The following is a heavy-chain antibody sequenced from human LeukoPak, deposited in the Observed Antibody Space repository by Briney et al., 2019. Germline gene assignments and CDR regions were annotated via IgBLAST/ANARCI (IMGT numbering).Heavy chain of an antibody. J-gene: IGHJ5*02. CDR2: IYYSGST. CDR1: GGSISSYY. CDR3: ARTVVPAARGDWFDP. D-gene: IGHD2-2*01. Sequence: PSETLSLTCTVSGGSISSYYWSWIRQPPGKGLEWIRYIYYSGSTNYNPSLKSRVTISVDTSKNQFSLKLSSVTAADTAVYYCARTVVPAARGDWFDPWGQGTLVTVSS. V-gene: IGHV4-59*01.